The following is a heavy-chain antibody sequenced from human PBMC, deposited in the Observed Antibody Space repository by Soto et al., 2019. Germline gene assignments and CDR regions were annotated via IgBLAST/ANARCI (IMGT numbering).Heavy chain of an antibody. J-gene: IGHJ4*02. CDR3: VSDQSYDKGGYVGSM. D-gene: IGHD3-22*01. CDR1: GYNFDSYG. CDR2: IITYTGNT. V-gene: IGHV1-18*01. Sequence: QAQLVQSGSEEEKPGASVKVSCKASGYNFDSYGISWVRQAPGQGLQWMGWIITYTGNTHYSLKFQGRVTMTTDTSTDSAFMQLRSLRVDDTAGYFVVSDQSYDKGGYVGSMWGQGTLVTVAS.